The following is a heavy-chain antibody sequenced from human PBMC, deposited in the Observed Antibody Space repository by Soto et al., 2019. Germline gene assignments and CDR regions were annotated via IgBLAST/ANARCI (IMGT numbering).Heavy chain of an antibody. D-gene: IGHD1-26*01. CDR1: GYTLTTFF. V-gene: IGHV1-46*01. Sequence: QVQLVQSGAEVKKPGASVKVSCKASGYTLTTFFMHWVRQAPGQGLEWMGVIKPGYPAGRSTTYAKKYRGRVTMTTDTCTSTVYMELSRLRSDDTAVYYSAREAIVAGATTGMDVWGQGTTVTVSS. CDR3: AREAIVAGATTGMDV. J-gene: IGHJ6*02. CDR2: IKPGYPAGRST.